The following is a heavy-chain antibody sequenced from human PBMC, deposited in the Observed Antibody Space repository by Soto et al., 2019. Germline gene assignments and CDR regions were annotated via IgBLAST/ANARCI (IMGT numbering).Heavy chain of an antibody. Sequence: LSLTCTVSGGSISSGGYYWSWIRQHPGKGLEWIGYIYYSGSTYYNPSLKSRVTISVDTSKNQFSLKLSSVTAADTAVYYCARDRYGSGSYYNNHPGGYYHYGMDVWGQGTSVTVSS. CDR1: GGSISSGGYY. CDR2: IYYSGST. D-gene: IGHD3-10*01. J-gene: IGHJ6*02. V-gene: IGHV4-31*03. CDR3: ARDRYGSGSYYNNHPGGYYHYGMDV.